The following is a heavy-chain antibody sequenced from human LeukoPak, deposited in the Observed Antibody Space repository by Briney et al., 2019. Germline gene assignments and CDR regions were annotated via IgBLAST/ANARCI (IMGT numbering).Heavy chain of an antibody. V-gene: IGHV4-31*03. CDR2: IYYSGST. J-gene: IGHJ4*02. CDR3: ASGRYYYGSGSILD. D-gene: IGHD3-10*01. Sequence: SETLSLTCTVSGGSISSGGYYWSWIRQHPGKGLEWMGYIYYSGSTYYNPSLKSRATISVATTKNQFSLKLSSVTAAATAVYYCASGRYYYGSGSILDWGQGTLVTVSS. CDR1: GGSISSGGYY.